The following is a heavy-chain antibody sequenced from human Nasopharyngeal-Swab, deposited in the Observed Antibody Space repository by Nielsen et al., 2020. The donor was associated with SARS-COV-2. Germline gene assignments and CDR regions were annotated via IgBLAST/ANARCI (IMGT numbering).Heavy chain of an antibody. J-gene: IGHJ5*01. CDR2: ISWNSGSI. D-gene: IGHD1-7*01. V-gene: IGHV3-9*01. Sequence: GGSLRLSCAASGFTFDDYAMHWVRQAPGKGLEWVSGISWNSGSIGYADSVKGRFTISRDNPKNTLYLQMNNLRAEDTAVYYCARDHKNWNFPNWFDPWGQGTLVTVSS. CDR3: ARDHKNWNFPNWFDP. CDR1: GFTFDDYA.